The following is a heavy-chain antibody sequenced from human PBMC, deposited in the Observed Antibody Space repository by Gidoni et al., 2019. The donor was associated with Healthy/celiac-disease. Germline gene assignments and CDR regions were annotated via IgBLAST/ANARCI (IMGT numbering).Heavy chain of an antibody. Sequence: QVQLQESGPGLVKPSETLSLTCTVSGGSISSYYWSWIRQPPGKGLEWIGYIYYSGSTNYNPSLKSRVTISVDTSKNQFSLKLSSVTAADTAVYYCARDRRYCTNGVCYSNYYYMDVWGKGTTVTVSS. CDR2: IYYSGST. D-gene: IGHD2-8*01. V-gene: IGHV4-59*01. J-gene: IGHJ6*03. CDR1: GGSISSYY. CDR3: ARDRRYCTNGVCYSNYYYMDV.